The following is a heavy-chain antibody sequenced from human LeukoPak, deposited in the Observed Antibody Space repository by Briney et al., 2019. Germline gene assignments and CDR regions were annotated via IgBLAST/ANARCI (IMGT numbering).Heavy chain of an antibody. J-gene: IGHJ4*02. Sequence: SETLSLTCTVSGYSISSGYYWGWIRQPPGKGLEWIGSIYHSGSTYYNPSLKSRVTISVDTSKNQFSLKLSSVTAADTAVYYCARDRKIQLWEDFDYWSQGTLVTVSS. V-gene: IGHV4-38-2*02. CDR1: GYSISSGYY. D-gene: IGHD5-18*01. CDR3: ARDRKIQLWEDFDY. CDR2: IYHSGST.